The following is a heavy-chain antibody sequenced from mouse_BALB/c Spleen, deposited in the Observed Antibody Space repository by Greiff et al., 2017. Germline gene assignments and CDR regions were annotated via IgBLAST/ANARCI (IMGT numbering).Heavy chain of an antibody. CDR2: ISYSGST. D-gene: IGHD1-1*01. V-gene: IGHV3-2*02. CDR1: GYSITSDYA. Sequence: DVKLQESGPGLVKPSQSLSLTCTVTGYSITSDYAWNWIRQFPGNKLEWMGYISYSGSTSYNPSLKSRISITRDTSKNQFFLQLNSVTTEDTATYYCARGDYYYGFDYWGQGTTLTVSS. CDR3: ARGDYYYGFDY. J-gene: IGHJ2*01.